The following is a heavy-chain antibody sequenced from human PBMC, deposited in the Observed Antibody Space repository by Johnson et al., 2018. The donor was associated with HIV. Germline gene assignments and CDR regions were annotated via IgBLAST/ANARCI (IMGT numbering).Heavy chain of an antibody. D-gene: IGHD3-22*01. CDR2: IRYDGSNK. CDR1: GFTFSSYG. V-gene: IGHV3-30*02. Sequence: QVQPVESGGGVVQPGGSLRLSCAASGFTFSSYGMHWVRQAPGKVLEWVAFIRYDGSNKYYADSVKGRFTISRDNSKNTLYLQMNSLRAEDTAVYYCAKEGGRITMIVVEPDAFDSWGQGTMVTVSS. J-gene: IGHJ3*02. CDR3: AKEGGRITMIVVEPDAFDS.